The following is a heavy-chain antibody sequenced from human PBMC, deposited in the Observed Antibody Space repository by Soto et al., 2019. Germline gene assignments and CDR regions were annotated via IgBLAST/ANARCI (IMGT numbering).Heavy chain of an antibody. CDR3: AILLWFGEPPRY. J-gene: IGHJ4*02. V-gene: IGHV1-18*01. CDR1: GYTFTSYG. CDR2: ISAYNGNT. D-gene: IGHD3-10*01. Sequence: ASVKVSCKASGYTFTSYGISWVRQAPGQGLEWIGWISAYNGNTNYAQKLQGRVTMTTDTSTSTAYMELRSLRSDDTAVYYCAILLWFGEPPRYWGQGTLVTVSS.